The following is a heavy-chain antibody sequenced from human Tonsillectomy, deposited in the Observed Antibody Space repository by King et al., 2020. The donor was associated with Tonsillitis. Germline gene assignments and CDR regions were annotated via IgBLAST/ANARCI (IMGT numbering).Heavy chain of an antibody. D-gene: IGHD6-13*01. CDR2: IYYSGST. Sequence: VQLQESGPGLVKPSQTLSLTCTVSGGSISSGGYYWSWIRQHPGKGLEWIGYIYYSGSTYYNPSLERRVTISVDTPKNQFSLTRSSVTAADTAVYYCVCSCRSSWCLDYWGQGTLVTVSS. CDR3: VCSCRSSWCLDY. CDR1: GGSISSGGYY. J-gene: IGHJ4*02. V-gene: IGHV4-31*03.